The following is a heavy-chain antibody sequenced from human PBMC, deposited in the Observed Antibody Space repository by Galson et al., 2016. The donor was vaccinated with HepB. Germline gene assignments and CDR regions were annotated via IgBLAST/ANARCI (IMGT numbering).Heavy chain of an antibody. J-gene: IGHJ5*02. V-gene: IGHV3-11*06. Sequence: SLRLSCAASGLTFSDFYMSWIRQAPGKGLEWVLYISSSSSHTNYADSVKGRFTTSRDNDNNSLYLQMNSLRVEDTAVYYWARIYYCSGWRGGGFDPWGQGTLVTVSS. CDR3: ARIYYCSGWRGGGFDP. CDR1: GLTFSDFY. CDR2: ISSSSSHT. D-gene: IGHD6-19*01.